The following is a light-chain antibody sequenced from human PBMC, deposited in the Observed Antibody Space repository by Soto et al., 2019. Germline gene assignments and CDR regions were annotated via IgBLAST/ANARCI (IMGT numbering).Light chain of an antibody. CDR2: EVS. J-gene: IGLJ2*01. CDR1: SSDVGGYNY. CDR3: AAWDVSLVV. Sequence: QSVLTQPPSASGSPGQSVTISCTGTSSDVGGYNYVSWYQQHPGKAPKLLIYEVSKRPSGVPDRFSGSKSGNTASLTVSGLQAEDEADYYCAAWDVSLVVFGGGTQLTVL. V-gene: IGLV2-8*01.